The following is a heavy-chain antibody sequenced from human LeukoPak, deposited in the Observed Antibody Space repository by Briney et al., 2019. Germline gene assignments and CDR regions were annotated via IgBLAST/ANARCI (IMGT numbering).Heavy chain of an antibody. CDR2: IFNGGST. CDR1: GFTFSSYV. Sequence: GGSLRLSCAASGFTFSSYVMSWVRQAPGKGLEWVSVIFNGGSTYYADSVKGRFTISTDNSKNMLYLQMNSLRAEDTAVYYCARGLFASGSYYNFLDYWAQGTLVTVSS. D-gene: IGHD3-10*01. V-gene: IGHV3-66*01. J-gene: IGHJ4*02. CDR3: ARGLFASGSYYNFLDY.